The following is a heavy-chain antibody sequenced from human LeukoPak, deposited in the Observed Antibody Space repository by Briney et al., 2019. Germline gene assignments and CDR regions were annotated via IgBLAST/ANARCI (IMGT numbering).Heavy chain of an antibody. CDR3: ARESLQSNDYGGYYDY. CDR2: ISGSGGST. V-gene: IGHV3-23*01. Sequence: GASLRLSCAASGFTFSSYAMSWVRQAPGKGLEWVSAISGSGGSTYYADSVKGRFTISRDNSKNTLYLQMNSLRAEDAAVYYCARESLQSNDYGGYYDYWGQGTLVTVSS. J-gene: IGHJ4*02. D-gene: IGHD4-23*01. CDR1: GFTFSSYA.